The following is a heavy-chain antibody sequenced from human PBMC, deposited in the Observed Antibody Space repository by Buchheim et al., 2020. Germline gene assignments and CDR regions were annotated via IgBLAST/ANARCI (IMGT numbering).Heavy chain of an antibody. J-gene: IGHJ4*02. Sequence: QLQLQESGPGLVKPSETLSLTCTVSGGSISSSSYYWGWIRQPPGKGLEWIGSIYYSGSTYYNPSLKSRITISVDTSKNQFSLKLSSVTAADTAVYYCARQGVAEQNVIDYWGQGTL. V-gene: IGHV4-39*01. D-gene: IGHD1-1*01. CDR1: GGSISSSSYY. CDR3: ARQGVAEQNVIDY. CDR2: IYYSGST.